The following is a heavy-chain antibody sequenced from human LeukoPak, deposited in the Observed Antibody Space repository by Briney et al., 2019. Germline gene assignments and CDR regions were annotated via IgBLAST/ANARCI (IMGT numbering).Heavy chain of an antibody. CDR3: ARPDTAMVRAYYFDY. J-gene: IGHJ4*02. Sequence: GGSLRLSCAASGFXFSSYSMNWVRQAPGKGLEWVSPISSSSSYIYYADSVKGRCTISRDNTKNSLYLQMNSLRAEDTAVYYCARPDTAMVRAYYFDYWGQGTLVTVSS. CDR1: GFXFSSYS. V-gene: IGHV3-21*01. D-gene: IGHD5-18*01. CDR2: ISSSSSYI.